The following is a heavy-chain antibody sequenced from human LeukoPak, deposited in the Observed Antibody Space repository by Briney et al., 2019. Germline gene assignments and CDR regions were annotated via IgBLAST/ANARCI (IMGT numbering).Heavy chain of an antibody. Sequence: SETLSLTCTVSGGSISSSSYYWGWIRQPPGKGLEWIGSIYYSGSTYYDPSLKSRVTISVDTSKNQFSLKLSSVTAADTAVYYCHSSWYYLDYWGQGTLVTVSS. CDR2: IYYSGST. V-gene: IGHV4-39*07. CDR3: HSSWYYLDY. D-gene: IGHD6-13*01. CDR1: GGSISSSSYY. J-gene: IGHJ4*02.